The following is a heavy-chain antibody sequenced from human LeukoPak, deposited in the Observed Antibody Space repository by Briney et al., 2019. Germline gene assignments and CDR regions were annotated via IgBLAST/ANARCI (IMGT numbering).Heavy chain of an antibody. CDR2: FYYIGWT. J-gene: IGHJ4*02. CDR3: ARILTTFDS. D-gene: IGHD4-11*01. V-gene: IGHV4-39*01. CDR1: RGSISSSSYY. Sequence: PSETLSLTCTVSRGSISSSSYYWGWVRQPPGKRLEWIGSFYYIGWTYYNPSLGGRVTTSADSSKNQFSLKLTSVTAADTALYYCARILTTFDSWGQGTLVTVSS.